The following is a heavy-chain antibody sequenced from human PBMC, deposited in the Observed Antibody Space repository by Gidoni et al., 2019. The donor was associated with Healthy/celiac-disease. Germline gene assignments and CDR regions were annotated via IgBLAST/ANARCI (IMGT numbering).Heavy chain of an antibody. J-gene: IGHJ5*02. Sequence: QLQLQESGPGLVKPSATLSLTCTVAGGSTSSSSYYWGCIRQPPGNGLDGIGSILYSGSTYYNPSLKTRVTISLATSKTQFSLKLRSVTAADTAVYYCARQGGLAAAPNVDNWFDPWGQGTLVTVSS. CDR3: ARQGGLAAAPNVDNWFDP. V-gene: IGHV4-39*01. D-gene: IGHD6-13*01. CDR2: ILYSGST. CDR1: GGSTSSSSYY.